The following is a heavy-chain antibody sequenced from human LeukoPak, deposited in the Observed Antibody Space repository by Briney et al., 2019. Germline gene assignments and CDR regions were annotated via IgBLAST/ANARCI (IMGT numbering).Heavy chain of an antibody. D-gene: IGHD5-18*01. J-gene: IGHJ5*02. CDR2: IYYSGST. CDR1: GGSISSSSYY. V-gene: IGHV4-39*07. CDR3: ARFLSHPAMVTNWFDP. Sequence: PSGTLSLTCTVSGGSISSSSYYWGWIRQPPGKGLEWIGSIYYSGSTYYNPSLKSRVTISVDASKNQFSLKLSSVTAADTAVYYCARFLSHPAMVTNWFDPWGQGTLVTVSS.